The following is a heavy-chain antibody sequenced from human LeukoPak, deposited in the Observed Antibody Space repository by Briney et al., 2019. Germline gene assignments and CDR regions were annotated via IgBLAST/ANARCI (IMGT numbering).Heavy chain of an antibody. V-gene: IGHV1-2*02. Sequence: ASVKVSCKASGYTFTGYFIHWVRQAPGQGLEWMGWINPKSGGTNYQQKFQDRVTMTRDTSITTAYMEMSRLRSGDTAVYYCARSMVVRGVMGNYFDPWGQGTLVTVSS. J-gene: IGHJ5*02. D-gene: IGHD3-10*01. CDR2: INPKSGGT. CDR1: GYTFTGYF. CDR3: ARSMVVRGVMGNYFDP.